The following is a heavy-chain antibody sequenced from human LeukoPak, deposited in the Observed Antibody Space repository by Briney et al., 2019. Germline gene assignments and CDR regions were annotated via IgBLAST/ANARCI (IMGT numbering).Heavy chain of an antibody. J-gene: IGHJ4*02. D-gene: IGHD3-10*01. V-gene: IGHV1-24*01. CDR3: AIDLHLFRTRPDFDF. CDR1: GHILTELS. CDR2: LDSVDADT. Sequence: GAAVKVSCKVSGHILTELSMHWVRHAPGQGLEWRGDLDSVDADTISAHKFQGRVTMPEDTSTDTAYMELSRLRSDDTAVYSCAIDLHLFRTRPDFDFWGQGTLVTVSS.